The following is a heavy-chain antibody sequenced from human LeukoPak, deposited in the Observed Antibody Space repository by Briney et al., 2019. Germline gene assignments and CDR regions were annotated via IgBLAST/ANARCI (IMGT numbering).Heavy chain of an antibody. CDR3: AGRKGAHDYGDFPYYYYGMDV. Sequence: SETLSLTCAVYGGSFSGYYWSWIRQPPGKGLEWIGEINHSGSTNYNPSLKSRVTISVDTSKNQFSLKLSSVTAADTAVYYCAGRKGAHDYGDFPYYYYGMDVWGQGTTVTVSS. CDR2: INHSGST. J-gene: IGHJ6*02. V-gene: IGHV4-34*01. D-gene: IGHD4-17*01. CDR1: GGSFSGYY.